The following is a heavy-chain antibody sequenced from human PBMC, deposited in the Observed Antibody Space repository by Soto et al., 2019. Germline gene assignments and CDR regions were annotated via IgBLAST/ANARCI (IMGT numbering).Heavy chain of an antibody. CDR1: GYTFHIYG. Sequence: QVQLVQSGAEVKKPGASVKVSCKTSGYTFHIYGITWVRQAPGRGLEWMGWISTYTGKTDYAQSLQGRVTMTTVPSTGTAYLEVRSLRSDDTAVYFCARDVYSGSGDAFDLWGQGTMVTVSS. J-gene: IGHJ3*01. CDR3: ARDVYSGSGDAFDL. D-gene: IGHD6-6*01. V-gene: IGHV1-18*01. CDR2: ISTYTGKT.